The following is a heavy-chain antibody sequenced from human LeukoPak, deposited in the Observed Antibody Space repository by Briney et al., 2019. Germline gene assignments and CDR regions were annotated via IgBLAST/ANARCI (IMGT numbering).Heavy chain of an antibody. V-gene: IGHV3-30*18. CDR1: GFTFSSYG. CDR2: ISYDGSNK. J-gene: IGHJ4*02. D-gene: IGHD3-10*01. CDR3: AKPSTPLYYYGSGSYFDY. Sequence: RGSLRLSCAASGFTFSSYGMHWVRQAPGKGLEWGAVISYDGSNKYYADSVKGRFTISRDNSKNTLYLQMNSLRAEDTAVYYCAKPSTPLYYYGSGSYFDYWGQGTLVTVSS.